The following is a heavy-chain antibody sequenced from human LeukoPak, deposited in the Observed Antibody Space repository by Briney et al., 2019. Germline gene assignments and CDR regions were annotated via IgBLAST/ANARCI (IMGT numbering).Heavy chain of an antibody. V-gene: IGHV4-39*07. J-gene: IGHJ4*02. CDR1: GGSISSSSYY. Sequence: PSETLSLTCTVSGGSISSSSYYWGWIRQPPGKGLEWIGSIYYSGSTYYNPSLKSRVTISVDTSKNQFSLKLSSVTAADTAVYFCARTITTSEGDYLDYWGQGTLVTVSS. D-gene: IGHD4-11*01. CDR2: IYYSGST. CDR3: ARTITTSEGDYLDY.